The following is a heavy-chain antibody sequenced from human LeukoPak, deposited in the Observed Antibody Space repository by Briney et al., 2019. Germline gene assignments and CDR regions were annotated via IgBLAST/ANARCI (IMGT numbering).Heavy chain of an antibody. CDR1: GLTFSSHW. D-gene: IGHD3-3*01. CDR3: ARDGAYSTIFY. J-gene: IGHJ4*01. CDR2: ITNDGSST. Sequence: GGSLRLSCAASGLTFSSHWMHWVRQAPGKGLVWVSRITNDGSSTTYADSVKGRFTISRDNAKNTLYLQMNSLRAEDTAVYYCARDGAYSTIFYWGQGTLVTVSS. V-gene: IGHV3-74*01.